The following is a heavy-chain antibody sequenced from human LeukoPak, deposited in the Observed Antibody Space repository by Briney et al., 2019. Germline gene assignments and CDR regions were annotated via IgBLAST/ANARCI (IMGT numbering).Heavy chain of an antibody. V-gene: IGHV1-2*02. J-gene: IGHJ6*03. Sequence: GASVKVSCKASGYTFTGYYMRWVRQAPGQGLEWMGWINPNSGGTNYAQKFQGRVTMTRETSINTAYMELSRLRSDDTAVYYCARDVEYCGGDCYRRRYYYYYMDVWGKGTTVTVSS. CDR2: INPNSGGT. CDR1: GYTFTGYY. D-gene: IGHD2-21*02. CDR3: ARDVEYCGGDCYRRRYYYYYMDV.